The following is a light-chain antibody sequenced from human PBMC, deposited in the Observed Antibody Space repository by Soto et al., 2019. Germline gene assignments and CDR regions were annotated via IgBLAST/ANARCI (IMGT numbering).Light chain of an antibody. V-gene: IGKV3-15*01. CDR1: HIISSN. Sequence: EVVLTQSPATLSVSPGERATLSCRASHIISSNLAWYQQKPGQAPRLLIYGASTRATGIPARFSGSGSGTEFTLTISSLQSEDFAVYYCQHYNYWPYTFGQGTKVDIK. CDR3: QHYNYWPYT. CDR2: GAS. J-gene: IGKJ2*01.